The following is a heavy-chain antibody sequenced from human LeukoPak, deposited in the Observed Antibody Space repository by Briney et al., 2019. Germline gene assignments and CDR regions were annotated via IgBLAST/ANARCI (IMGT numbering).Heavy chain of an antibody. CDR3: ASDILTGYYTPLAAFDI. Sequence: NPSETLSLTCTVSGGSISSYYWSWIRQPPGKGLEWIGYIYYSGSTNYNPSLKSRVTISVDTSKNQFSLKLSSVTAADTAVYYCASDILTGYYTPLAAFDIWGQGTMVTVSS. D-gene: IGHD3-9*01. V-gene: IGHV4-59*12. CDR2: IYYSGST. CDR1: GGSISSYY. J-gene: IGHJ3*02.